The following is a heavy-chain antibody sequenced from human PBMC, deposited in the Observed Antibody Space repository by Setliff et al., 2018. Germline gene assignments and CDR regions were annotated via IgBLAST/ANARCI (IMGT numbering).Heavy chain of an antibody. V-gene: IGHV1-18*01. Sequence: ASVKVSCKASGYTFSSYGISWVRQAPGQGLEWMGWISAYNGNTNYAQKFQGRVTMTTDTSTSTGYMKLRSLRPDDTAVYYCARYITGTTPADYWGQGTLVTVSS. CDR1: GYTFSSYG. J-gene: IGHJ4*02. CDR3: ARYITGTTPADY. CDR2: ISAYNGNT. D-gene: IGHD1-7*01.